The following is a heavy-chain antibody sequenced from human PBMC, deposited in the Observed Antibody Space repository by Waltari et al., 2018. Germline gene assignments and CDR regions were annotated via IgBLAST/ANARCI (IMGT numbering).Heavy chain of an antibody. Sequence: VQLVQSGSEVKTPGASVKVSCKASGYSFTGYYMHWVRQAPGQGLEWMGRINPNSGGTNYAQKFRGRVTMTRDTSISTAYMELSRLRSDDTAVYYCARGRTYYYDSSGYYYVYWGQGTMVTVSS. CDR3: ARGRTYYYDSSGYYYVY. V-gene: IGHV1-2*06. J-gene: IGHJ4*02. D-gene: IGHD3-22*01. CDR1: GYSFTGYY. CDR2: INPNSGGT.